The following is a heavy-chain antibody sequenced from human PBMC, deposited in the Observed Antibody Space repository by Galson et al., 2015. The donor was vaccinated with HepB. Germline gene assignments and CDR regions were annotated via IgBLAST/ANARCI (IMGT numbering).Heavy chain of an antibody. Sequence: VKVSCKASGGTFSSYAISWVRQAPGQGLEWMGLVDPEDGETIYAEKFQGRVTITADTSTDTAYMELSSLRSEDTAVYYCATVNGIFGRIAFDYWGQGTLVTVSS. D-gene: IGHD3-3*01. CDR3: ATVNGIFGRIAFDY. V-gene: IGHV1-69-2*01. CDR2: VDPEDGET. J-gene: IGHJ4*02. CDR1: GGTFSSYA.